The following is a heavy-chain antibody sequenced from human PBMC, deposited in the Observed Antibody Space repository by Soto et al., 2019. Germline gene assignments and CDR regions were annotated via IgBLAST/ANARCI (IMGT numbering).Heavy chain of an antibody. J-gene: IGHJ4*02. V-gene: IGHV1-46*01. D-gene: IGHD6-19*01. CDR2: INPSGGST. CDR3: ASNLGGWLVLDY. Sequence: QVQLVQSGAEVKKPGASVKVSCKAYGYTFTSYYMHWVRQAPGQGLEWMGIINPSGGSTSYAQKFQRRLTMTRVPSTSTVYMELSSHRSEDTAVYYWASNLGGWLVLDYWGEGTLVTVSS. CDR1: GYTFTSYY.